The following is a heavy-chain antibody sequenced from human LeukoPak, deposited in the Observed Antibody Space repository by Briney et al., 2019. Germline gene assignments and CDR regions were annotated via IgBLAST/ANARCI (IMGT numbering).Heavy chain of an antibody. D-gene: IGHD6-13*01. Sequence: SETLSLTCTVSGGSISTGGYYWSWIRQHPGKGLEWIGYIYYTGGTYYNPLLKSRVFISVDTSKNQFSLKLSSVTAADTAVYYCARDTAGSDYFDSWGQGTLVTVSS. J-gene: IGHJ4*02. V-gene: IGHV4-31*03. CDR2: IYYTGGT. CDR1: GGSISTGGYY. CDR3: ARDTAGSDYFDS.